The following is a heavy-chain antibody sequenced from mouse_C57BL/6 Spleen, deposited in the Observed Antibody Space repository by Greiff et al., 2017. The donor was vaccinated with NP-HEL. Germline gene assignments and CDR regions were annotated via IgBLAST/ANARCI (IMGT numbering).Heavy chain of an antibody. CDR1: GYTFTSYW. Sequence: QVQLKQPGAELVKPGASVKLSCKASGYTFTSYWMHWVKQRPGQGLEWIGMIHPNSGSTNYNEKFKSKATLTVDKSSSTAYMQLSSLTSEDSAVYYCARKISSNWEWYFDVWGTGTTVTVSS. D-gene: IGHD4-1*01. CDR2: IHPNSGST. CDR3: ARKISSNWEWYFDV. V-gene: IGHV1-64*01. J-gene: IGHJ1*03.